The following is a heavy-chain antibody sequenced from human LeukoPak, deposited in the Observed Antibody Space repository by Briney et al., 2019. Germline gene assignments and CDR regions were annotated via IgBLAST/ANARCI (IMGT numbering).Heavy chain of an antibody. Sequence: ASVEVSCMAFGYTFTTYYMHWVRQAPGQGLEWMGIINPSGGSTFYAQKFQGRVTMTRDTSTSTVYMELSSLRSEDTAVYYCARRYCSGGSCSFEYWGQGTLVTVSS. CDR2: INPSGGST. V-gene: IGHV1-46*01. J-gene: IGHJ4*02. CDR1: GYTFTTYY. CDR3: ARRYCSGGSCSFEY. D-gene: IGHD2-15*01.